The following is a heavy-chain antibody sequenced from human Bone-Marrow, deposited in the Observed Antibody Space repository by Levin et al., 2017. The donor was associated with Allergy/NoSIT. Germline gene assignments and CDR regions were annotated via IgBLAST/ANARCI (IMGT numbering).Heavy chain of an antibody. D-gene: IGHD2-21*02. CDR3: ARDFATDCGGDCSLDN. CDR2: ISGYNGKT. CDR1: GYIFHKFG. Sequence: PGESLKISCKTSGYIFHKFGINWVRQTPGQGLEWMGWISGYNGKTNYTRKFQDRVTMTTDTSANTAYMELRSLTSADTAVYYCARDFATDCGGDCSLDNWGQGTLVTVSS. V-gene: IGHV1-18*01. J-gene: IGHJ4*02.